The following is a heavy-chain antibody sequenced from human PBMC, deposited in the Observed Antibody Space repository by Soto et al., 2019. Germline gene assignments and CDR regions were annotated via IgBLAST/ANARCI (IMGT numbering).Heavy chain of an antibody. CDR1: GFTFSSYG. V-gene: IGHV3-33*01. CDR3: ARGVSGWYALGALDI. D-gene: IGHD6-19*01. Sequence: GGSLRLSCAASGFTFSSYGMHWVRQAPGKGLEWVAVIWYDGSNKYYADSVKGRFTISRDNSKNTLYLQMNSLGAEDTAVYYCARGVSGWYALGALDIWGQGTMVTVSS. CDR2: IWYDGSNK. J-gene: IGHJ3*02.